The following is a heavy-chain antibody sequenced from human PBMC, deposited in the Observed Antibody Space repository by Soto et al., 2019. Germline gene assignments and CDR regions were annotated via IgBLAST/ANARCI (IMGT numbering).Heavy chain of an antibody. V-gene: IGHV1-69*12. CDR2: IIPIFGTA. J-gene: IGHJ4*02. D-gene: IGHD2-15*01. CDR1: GGTFSSYA. Sequence: QVQLVQSGAEVKKPGSSVKVSCKASGGTFSSYAISWVRQAPGQGLEWMGGIIPIFGTANYAQKFQGRVTITADESTSTAYMELSSMRSEDKSVYYCASSPDIVVVVRPTNIYLDYLGQGTMVTVSS. CDR3: ASSPDIVVVVRPTNIYLDY.